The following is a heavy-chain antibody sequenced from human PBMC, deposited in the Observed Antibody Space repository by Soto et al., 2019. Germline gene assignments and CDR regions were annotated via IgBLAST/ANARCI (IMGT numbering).Heavy chain of an antibody. V-gene: IGHV5-51*01. CDR2: IYPGDSKT. Sequence: GESLQISCKGSGYRFTSYWIAWVRQKPGKGLEWMGTIYPGDSKTTYSPSFEGQVTISADKAITTAYLEWNSLRLSDTAMYYCARSKYPPDDFDIWGQGTMVT. CDR1: GYRFTSYW. J-gene: IGHJ3*02. CDR3: ARSKYPPDDFDI.